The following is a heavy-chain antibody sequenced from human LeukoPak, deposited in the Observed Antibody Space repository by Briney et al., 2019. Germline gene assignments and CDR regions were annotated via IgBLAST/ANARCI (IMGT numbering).Heavy chain of an antibody. V-gene: IGHV4-59*01. D-gene: IGHD6-13*01. J-gene: IGHJ4*02. CDR2: IYYSGTT. CDR3: ARYSSSRNLFDY. Sequence: SETLSLTCTVSGGSISRYYWSWIRQPPGKGLEGIGYIYYSGTTNYNPSLKSRVTISVDTSKNQFSLKLSSVTAADTAVYYFARYSSSRNLFDYWGQGTLVTVSS. CDR1: GGSISRYY.